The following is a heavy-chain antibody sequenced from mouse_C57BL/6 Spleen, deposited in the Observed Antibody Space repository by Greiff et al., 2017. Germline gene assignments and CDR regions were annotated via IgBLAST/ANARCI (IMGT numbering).Heavy chain of an antibody. CDR1: GYAFSSYW. CDR3: GRLWWDEDMDY. J-gene: IGHJ4*01. CDR2: IYPGGGAA. V-gene: IGHV1-80*01. Sequence: VQLQQSGAELVQPGASVTISCTASGYAFSSYWVNWVKQWPGKGLEWIGQIYPGGGAANNAAKLQGKATLTADTSSSTAYMQRSRLTSEDSAVYFCGRLWWDEDMDYWGQGTSVTVSS. D-gene: IGHD1-1*02.